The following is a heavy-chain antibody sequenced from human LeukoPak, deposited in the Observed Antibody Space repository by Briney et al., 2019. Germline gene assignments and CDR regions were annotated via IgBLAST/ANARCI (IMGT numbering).Heavy chain of an antibody. V-gene: IGHV1-69*13. D-gene: IGHD4-11*01. J-gene: IGHJ4*02. Sequence: SVKVSCKASGGTFSSYAISWVRQAPGQGLEWMGGIIPIFGTANYAQKFQGRVTITADESTSTAYMELSSLRSEDTAVYYCARGRMTTVTTLLYYFDYWGQGTLVTVSS. CDR3: ARGRMTTVTTLLYYFDY. CDR2: IIPIFGTA. CDR1: GGTFSSYA.